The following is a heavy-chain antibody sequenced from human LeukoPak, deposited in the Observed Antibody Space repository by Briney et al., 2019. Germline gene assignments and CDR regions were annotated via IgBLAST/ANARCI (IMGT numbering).Heavy chain of an antibody. J-gene: IGHJ5*02. CDR1: GGSISSSSYY. CDR2: IYYSGST. V-gene: IGHV4-39*07. CDR3: ARDPAYSSSSWFDP. Sequence: SETLSLTCTVSGGSISSSSYYWGWIRQPPGKGLEWIGSIYYSGSTYYNPSLKSRVTISVDTSKNQFSLKLSSVTAADTAVYYCARDPAYSSSSWFDPWGQGTLVTVSS. D-gene: IGHD6-6*01.